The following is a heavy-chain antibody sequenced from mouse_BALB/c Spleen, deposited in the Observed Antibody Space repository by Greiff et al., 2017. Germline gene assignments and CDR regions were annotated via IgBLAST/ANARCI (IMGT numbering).Heavy chain of an antibody. V-gene: IGHV3-8*02. J-gene: IGHJ3*01. D-gene: IGHD2-14*01. CDR1: GDSITSGY. CDR3: ARYYRYDWAWFAY. CDR2: ISYSGST. Sequence: EVKVVESGPSLVKPSQTLSLTCSVTGDSITSGYWNWIRKFPGNKLEYMGYISYSGSTYYNPSLKSRISITRDTSKNQYYLQLNSVTTEDTATYYCARYYRYDWAWFAYWGQGTLVTVSA.